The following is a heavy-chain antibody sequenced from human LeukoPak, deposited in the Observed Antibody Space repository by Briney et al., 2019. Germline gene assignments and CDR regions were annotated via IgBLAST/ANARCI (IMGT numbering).Heavy chain of an antibody. CDR1: GGSFSGYY. D-gene: IGHD6-13*01. J-gene: IGHJ6*02. Sequence: PSETLSLTCAVYGGSFSGYYWSWIRQPPGKGLEWIGEINHSGSTNYNPSLKSRVTISVDTSKNQFSLKLSSVTAADTAVYYCARCAAGTYYYYGMDVWGQGTTVTVSS. V-gene: IGHV4-34*01. CDR3: ARCAAGTYYYYGMDV. CDR2: INHSGST.